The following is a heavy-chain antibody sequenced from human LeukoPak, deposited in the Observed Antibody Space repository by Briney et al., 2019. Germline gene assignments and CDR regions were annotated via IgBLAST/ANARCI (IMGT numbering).Heavy chain of an antibody. CDR3: ASALIVGATGWFDP. CDR1: GGSISTSSYY. Sequence: SETLSLTCTVSGGSISTSSYYWGWVRQPPGKGLEWIGNIFYSGSTYYSPSLKSRVTISLDTSRNQFSLKLSSVTAADTAVYYCASALIVGATGWFDPWGQGTLVTVSS. CDR2: IFYSGST. V-gene: IGHV4-39*07. J-gene: IGHJ5*02. D-gene: IGHD1-26*01.